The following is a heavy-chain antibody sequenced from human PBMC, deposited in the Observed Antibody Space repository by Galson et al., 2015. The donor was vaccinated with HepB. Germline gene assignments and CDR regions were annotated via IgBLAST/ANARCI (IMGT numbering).Heavy chain of an antibody. D-gene: IGHD5-18*01. V-gene: IGHV4-34*01. CDR2: ISHIGDI. CDR1: GGSFNGYY. CDR3: MRGPLKSGSLSVAAMGGDS. J-gene: IGHJ4*02. Sequence: SETLSLTCGVYGGSFNGYYWTWIRQPPEKGLVWIGQISHIGDIKYNPSLRRRLTLSIDTSKKQFSLKLRSVTAADTAVYYCMRGPLKSGSLSVAAMGGDSWGQGTLVTVSS.